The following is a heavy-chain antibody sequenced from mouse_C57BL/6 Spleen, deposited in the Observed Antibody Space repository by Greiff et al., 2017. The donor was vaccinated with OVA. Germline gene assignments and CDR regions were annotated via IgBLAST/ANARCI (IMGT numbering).Heavy chain of an antibody. D-gene: IGHD2-5*01. J-gene: IGHJ1*03. V-gene: IGHV1-53*01. Sequence: VQLQQPGTDLVKPGASVKLSCKASGYTFTSYWMHWVKQRPGQGLEWIGNINPSNGGTNYNEKFKSKATLTVDKSSSTAYMQLSSLTSEDSAVYYCARGDSNLGDWYFDVWGTGTTVTVSS. CDR3: ARGDSNLGDWYFDV. CDR2: INPSNGGT. CDR1: GYTFTSYW.